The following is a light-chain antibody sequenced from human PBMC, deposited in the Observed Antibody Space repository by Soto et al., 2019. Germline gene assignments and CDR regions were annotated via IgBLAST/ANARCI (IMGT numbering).Light chain of an antibody. CDR3: QQYNDWPLT. J-gene: IGKJ4*01. Sequence: EIVLTQSPATLSLSPGERATLSCRASQSVSSDLAWYQHKPGQAPRLLIYGASSRATGVPARFSGSGSGTEFTLTISSLQSEDFAVYYCQQYNDWPLTFGGGTKVDIK. V-gene: IGKV3-15*01. CDR1: QSVSSD. CDR2: GAS.